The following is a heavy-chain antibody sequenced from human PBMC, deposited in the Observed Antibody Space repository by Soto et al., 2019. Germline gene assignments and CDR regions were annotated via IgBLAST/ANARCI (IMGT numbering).Heavy chain of an antibody. J-gene: IGHJ5*02. CDR1: GGTFSSYA. CDR2: IDPSDSYT. CDR3: ARHLTVGWFDP. V-gene: IGHV5-10-1*01. D-gene: IGHD3-3*01. Sequence: VQLVQSGAEVKKPGSSVKVSCKASGGTFSSYAISWVRQAPGQGLEWMGRIDPSDSYTNYSPSFQGHVTISADKSISTAYLQWSSLKASDTAMYYCARHLTVGWFDPWGQGTLVTVSS.